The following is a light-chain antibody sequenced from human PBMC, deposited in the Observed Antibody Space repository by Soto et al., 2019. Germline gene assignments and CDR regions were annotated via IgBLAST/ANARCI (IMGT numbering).Light chain of an antibody. Sequence: ELVMTQSPSTLSVSPGERATLSCRASQSVSSNLAWHQQKPGQAPRILMYDASTRATGIPARFSGSGSGTEFTLTISSLQSEDFAVYYRQQYYNWPITFGQGTRLEIK. CDR3: QQYYNWPIT. V-gene: IGKV3-15*01. CDR2: DAS. J-gene: IGKJ5*01. CDR1: QSVSSN.